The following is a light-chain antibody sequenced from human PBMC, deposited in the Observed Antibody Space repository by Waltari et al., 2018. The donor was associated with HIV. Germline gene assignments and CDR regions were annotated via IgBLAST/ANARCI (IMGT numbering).Light chain of an antibody. CDR1: SSDVGGYNY. V-gene: IGLV2-14*01. J-gene: IGLJ2*01. Sequence: QSALTQPASVSGSPGQSITISCTGTSSDVGGYNYVSWYQQHPGKAPKLMIYDVSKRPSGVSNLFSGSKSGNTASLTISGLQAEDEADYYCSSYTSSSTLGFGGGTKLTVL. CDR3: SSYTSSSTLG. CDR2: DVS.